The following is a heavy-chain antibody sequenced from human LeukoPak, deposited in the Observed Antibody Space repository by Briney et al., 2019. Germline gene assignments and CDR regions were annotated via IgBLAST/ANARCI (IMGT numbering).Heavy chain of an antibody. CDR3: ARWGSGYCTSTSCYTGGFFDP. CDR1: GGSISSYY. CDR2: IYFSGST. J-gene: IGHJ5*02. V-gene: IGHV4-59*08. Sequence: PSETLSLTCTVSGGSISSYYWSWIRQPPGKGLEWIGHIYFSGSTNSNPSLKSRVTISIDTSKYHFSLKLSSVTAADTAVYYCARWGSGYCTSTSCYTGGFFDPWGQGTLVTVSS. D-gene: IGHD2-2*02.